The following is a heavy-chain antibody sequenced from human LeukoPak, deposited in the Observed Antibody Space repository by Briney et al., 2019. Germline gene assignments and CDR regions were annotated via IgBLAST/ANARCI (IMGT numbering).Heavy chain of an antibody. CDR2: ISNSVSKL. Sequence: GGSLRLSCAASGFTFRDYFMTWIRQAPGKGLEWVAYISNSVSKLRYADSEKGRFTIARDNAKNSLSLQIKSLRAEDTAVYYCARQKAVVVVAATPDEDYGDYVDYYYYMDVWGKGTTVTVSS. V-gene: IGHV3-11*04. D-gene: IGHD2-15*01. J-gene: IGHJ6*03. CDR1: GFTFRDYF. CDR3: ARQKAVVVVAATPDEDYGDYVDYYYYMDV.